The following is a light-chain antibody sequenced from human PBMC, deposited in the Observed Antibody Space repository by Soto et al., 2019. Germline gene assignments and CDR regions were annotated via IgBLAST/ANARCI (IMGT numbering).Light chain of an antibody. CDR3: LQVSSFPRT. Sequence: IQLTQSPSSLSASVGDRVTITCRASQDIAIYLAWYQQKPGEAPKLLIYAASTLYGGVPSRFSGSGSGTEFTLTISSLQPDDFATYYCLQVSSFPRTFGQGTKVDIK. V-gene: IGKV1-9*01. CDR2: AAS. J-gene: IGKJ1*01. CDR1: QDIAIY.